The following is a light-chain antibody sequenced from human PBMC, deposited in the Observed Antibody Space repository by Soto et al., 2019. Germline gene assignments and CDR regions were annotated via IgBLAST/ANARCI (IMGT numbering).Light chain of an antibody. Sequence: QSVLTQPPSVSVAPGQKVTISCSGSSSNIGNNYVSWYQQLPGTAPKLLIYENNKRPSGIPDRFSGSKSGTSATLGITGLQTGDEADYYCGTWDSSLSAGQVFGGGTQLTVL. CDR1: SSNIGNNY. J-gene: IGLJ3*02. V-gene: IGLV1-51*02. CDR2: ENN. CDR3: GTWDSSLSAGQV.